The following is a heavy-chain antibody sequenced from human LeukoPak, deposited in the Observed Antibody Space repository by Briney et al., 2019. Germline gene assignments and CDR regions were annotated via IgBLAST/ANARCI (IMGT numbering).Heavy chain of an antibody. D-gene: IGHD1-26*01. J-gene: IGHJ3*02. CDR2: IVPSSGST. Sequence: GASVKVSCKASGYTFTHYYIHWVRQAPGQGLEWMGMIVPSSGSTSYAQKFLGRVTMTRDTSTTTVYMELSSLGSEDTAVYYCASYGSYSLAFDIWGQGTMVTVSS. CDR3: ASYGSYSLAFDI. V-gene: IGHV1-46*01. CDR1: GYTFTHYY.